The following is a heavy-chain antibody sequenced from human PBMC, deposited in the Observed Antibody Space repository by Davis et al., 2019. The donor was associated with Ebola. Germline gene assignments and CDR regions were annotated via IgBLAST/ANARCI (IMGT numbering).Heavy chain of an antibody. D-gene: IGHD1-26*01. Sequence: ASVKVSCQASGYTFTGYYMHWVRQAPGQGLEWMGCINPNSGGTNYAQKFQGRVTMTRDTSISTAYMELSRLRSDDTAVYYCARDIVGAYNWFDPWGQGTLVTVSS. V-gene: IGHV1-2*02. J-gene: IGHJ5*02. CDR3: ARDIVGAYNWFDP. CDR1: GYTFTGYY. CDR2: INPNSGGT.